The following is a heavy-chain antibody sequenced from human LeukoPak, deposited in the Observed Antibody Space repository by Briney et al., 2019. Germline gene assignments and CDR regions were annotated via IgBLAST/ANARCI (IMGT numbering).Heavy chain of an antibody. V-gene: IGHV4-59*08. Sequence: PSETLSLTCTLSGGSISIYYWSWMRQPPEKGLECGGYIYYSRNTNYNASLKSRASISIDTSKNQFSLKLSSVTASDTAVHYCARQNVKVGAPPSDLWGQGTLVTASS. D-gene: IGHD1-26*01. J-gene: IGHJ5*02. CDR2: IYYSRNT. CDR3: ARQNVKVGAPPSDL. CDR1: GGSISIYY.